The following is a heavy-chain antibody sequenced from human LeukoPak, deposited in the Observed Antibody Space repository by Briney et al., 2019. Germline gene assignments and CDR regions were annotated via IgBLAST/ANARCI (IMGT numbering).Heavy chain of an antibody. CDR1: GGSISSYS. CDR2: IYTSGST. V-gene: IGHV4-4*07. CDR3: ARGTLTFPDF. J-gene: IGHJ4*02. Sequence: SETLSLTCTVSGGSISSYSWSWIRQPAGKGLEWIGRIYTSGSTSYNPSLTSRVSMSLDTSKKQISLKLSSVTAADTAVYYCARGTLTFPDFWGQATLVTVSS. D-gene: IGHD3-9*01.